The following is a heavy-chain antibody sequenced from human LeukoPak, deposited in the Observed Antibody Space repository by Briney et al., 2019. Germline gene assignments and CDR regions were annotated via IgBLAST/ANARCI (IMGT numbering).Heavy chain of an antibody. CDR3: ARYNSGWNDY. V-gene: IGHV3-21*01. CDR1: GFTLSSFN. D-gene: IGHD6-19*01. CDR2: ISSTSSLI. J-gene: IGHJ4*02. Sequence: PGGSLRLSCAASGFTLSSFNMNWVRQAPGKGLEWVSSISSTSSLIWYADSLKGRFTISRDNAKNSLCLQMDTLRAEDTAVYYCARYNSGWNDYWGQGTLVTVSS.